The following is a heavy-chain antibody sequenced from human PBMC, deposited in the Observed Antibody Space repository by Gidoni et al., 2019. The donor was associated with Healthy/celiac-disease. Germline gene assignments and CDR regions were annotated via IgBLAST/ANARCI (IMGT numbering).Heavy chain of an antibody. D-gene: IGHD3-3*01. CDR2: INHSGST. Sequence: QVQLQQWGAGLLTPSETLSLTCAVYGGSFSGYYLSWIRQPPGKGLEWIGEINHSGSTNYNPSLKSRVTISVDTSKNQFSLKLSSVTAADTAVYYCARRYYDFWSGWYYFDYWGQGTLVTVSS. CDR1: GGSFSGYY. J-gene: IGHJ4*02. CDR3: ARRYYDFWSGWYYFDY. V-gene: IGHV4-34*01.